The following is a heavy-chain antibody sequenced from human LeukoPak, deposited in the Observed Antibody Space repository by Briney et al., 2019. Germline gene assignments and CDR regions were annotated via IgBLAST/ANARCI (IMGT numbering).Heavy chain of an antibody. J-gene: IGHJ3*02. D-gene: IGHD3-22*01. CDR3: ARGHSSGYQDAFDI. V-gene: IGHV4-4*07. CDR2: IYTSGST. Sequence: SETLSLTCTVSGGSISSYYWSWIRQPAGKGLEWIGRIYTSGSTNYNPSLKSRVTMSVDTSKNQFSLKLSSVTAADTAVYYCARGHSSGYQDAFDIWGQGTVVTVSS. CDR1: GGSISSYY.